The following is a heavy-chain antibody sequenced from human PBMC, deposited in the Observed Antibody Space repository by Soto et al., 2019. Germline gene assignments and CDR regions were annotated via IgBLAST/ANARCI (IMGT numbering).Heavy chain of an antibody. D-gene: IGHD3-10*01. V-gene: IGHV3-23*01. J-gene: IGHJ4*02. CDR1: GFVFSHFA. CDR3: AKYLAGGFGELFFDK. Sequence: EVQLLESGGGLVQPGGSLRLSCEASGFVFSHFALSWVRQAPGKGLEWVSGISGGSETTSYADSVKGRVTISRDNSKGTLFLPMNNLRAEDTAAYLSAKYLAGGFGELFFDKWGQGTLVTVSS. CDR2: ISGGSETT.